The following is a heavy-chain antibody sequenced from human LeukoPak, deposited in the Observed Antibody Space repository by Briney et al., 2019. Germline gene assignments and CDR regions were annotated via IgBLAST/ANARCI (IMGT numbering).Heavy chain of an antibody. Sequence: PSQTLSLTCTVSGGSISSGSYYWSWIRQPPGKGLEWIGYIYYSGSTNHNPSLKSRVTISVDTSKNQFSLKLSSVTAADTAVYYCARVSLDWGGLGDAFDIWGQGTMVTVSS. CDR2: IYYSGST. CDR1: GGSISSGSYY. V-gene: IGHV4-61*01. CDR3: ARVSLDWGGLGDAFDI. J-gene: IGHJ3*02. D-gene: IGHD3-9*01.